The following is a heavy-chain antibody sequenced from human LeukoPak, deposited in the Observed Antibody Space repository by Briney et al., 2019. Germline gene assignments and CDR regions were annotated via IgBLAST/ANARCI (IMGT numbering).Heavy chain of an antibody. Sequence: PGGSLRLSCAASGFTVSSNYMSWVRQAPGKGLEWVSAISGSGGSTYYADSVKGRFTISRDNSKNTLFLQMNSLRAEDTALYYCAKDYRMIAFGGVIGIDAFDIWGQGTMVTVSS. D-gene: IGHD3-16*02. V-gene: IGHV3-23*01. CDR2: ISGSGGST. J-gene: IGHJ3*02. CDR1: GFTVSSNY. CDR3: AKDYRMIAFGGVIGIDAFDI.